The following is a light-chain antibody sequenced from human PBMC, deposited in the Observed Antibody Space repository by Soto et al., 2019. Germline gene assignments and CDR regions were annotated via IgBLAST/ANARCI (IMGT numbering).Light chain of an antibody. V-gene: IGKV1-5*01. CDR3: QQYDGYSTWT. Sequence: DIQMTQSPSTLSASVGDRVTITCRASQRIGGWLAWYQQRPGEAPKLLIYDVSSLKSGVPSRFSGSGSGTEFTLTIRSLQPDDFATYYCQQYDGYSTWTFGQGTKVDIK. CDR1: QRIGGW. J-gene: IGKJ1*01. CDR2: DVS.